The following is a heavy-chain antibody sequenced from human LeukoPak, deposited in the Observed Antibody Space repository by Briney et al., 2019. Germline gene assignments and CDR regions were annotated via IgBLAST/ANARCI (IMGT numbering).Heavy chain of an antibody. D-gene: IGHD6-19*01. CDR3: ARSGWYDAASHY. Sequence: GASVKVSCKASGYTFTSYDINWVRQATGQGLEWMGWMNPNSGNTGYAQKFQGRVTMTRNTSISTAYMELSSLRSEDTAVYYCARSGWYDAASHYWGQGTLVTVSS. J-gene: IGHJ4*02. CDR1: GYTFTSYD. V-gene: IGHV1-8*01. CDR2: MNPNSGNT.